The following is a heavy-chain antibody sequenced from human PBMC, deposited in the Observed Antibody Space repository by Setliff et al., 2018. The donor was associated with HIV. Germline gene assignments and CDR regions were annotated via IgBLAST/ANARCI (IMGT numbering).Heavy chain of an antibody. D-gene: IGHD2-2*01. V-gene: IGHV4-59*01. CDR3: AREPNDGYCSATSCIVMSWD. J-gene: IGHJ4*02. CDR1: GGSINNYC. CDR2: FCYTGSS. Sequence: SETLSLTCTVSGGSINNYCCSWIRQPPGKGLEWIGYFCYTGSSNYNRALKSRVTMSLDRSKSQFSLELNSVTAADTALYYCAREPNDGYCSATSCIVMSWDWGQGTLVTVSS.